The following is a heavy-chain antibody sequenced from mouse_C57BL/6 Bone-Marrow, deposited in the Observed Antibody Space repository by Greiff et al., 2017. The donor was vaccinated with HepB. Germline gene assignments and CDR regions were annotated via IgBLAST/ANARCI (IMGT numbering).Heavy chain of an antibody. J-gene: IGHJ4*01. CDR2: IYIGNGYT. D-gene: IGHD1-1*01. Sequence: VQLKESGAELVRPGSSVKMSCKTSGYTFTSYGINWVKQRPGQGLEWIGYIYIGNGYTEYNEKFKGKATLTSDTSSSTAYMQLSSLTSEDSAIYVCARGITTVVRYYAMDYWGQGTSVTVSS. V-gene: IGHV1-58*01. CDR1: GYTFTSYG. CDR3: ARGITTVVRYYAMDY.